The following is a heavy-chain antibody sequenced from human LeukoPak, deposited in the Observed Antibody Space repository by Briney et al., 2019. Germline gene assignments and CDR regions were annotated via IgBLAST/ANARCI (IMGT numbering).Heavy chain of an antibody. D-gene: IGHD3-10*01. CDR2: INPNSGGT. CDR1: GYTFTGYY. Sequence: ASVKVSCKASGYTFTGYYMHWVRQAPGQGLEWMGWINPNSGGTNYAQKLQGRVTITADESTSTAYMELSSLRSEDTAVYYCARARELLDDYYYYMDVWGQGTMVTVSS. CDR3: ARARELLDDYYYYMDV. J-gene: IGHJ6*03. V-gene: IGHV1-2*02.